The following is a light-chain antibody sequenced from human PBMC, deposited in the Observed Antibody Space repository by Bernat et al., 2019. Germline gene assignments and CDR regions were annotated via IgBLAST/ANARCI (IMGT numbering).Light chain of an antibody. CDR1: SSDVGGYNY. Sequence: QSALTQPPSASGSPGQSVAISCTGTSSDVGGYNYVSWYQQHPGKAPKLVIYEVTKRPSGVPDRFSGSKSGNTASLTVAGLQAEDEADYYCSSLAVSDNWVFGGGTKLTVL. V-gene: IGLV2-8*01. CDR2: EVT. J-gene: IGLJ3*02. CDR3: SSLAVSDNWV.